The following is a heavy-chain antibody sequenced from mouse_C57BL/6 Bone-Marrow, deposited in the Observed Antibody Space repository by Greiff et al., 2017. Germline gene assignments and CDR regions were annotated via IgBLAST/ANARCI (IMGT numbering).Heavy chain of an antibody. J-gene: IGHJ4*01. CDR3: TSGSSPQYYAMDY. Sequence: EVKLQESGGGLVQPGGSMKLSCAASGFTFSDAWMDWVRQSPEKGLEWVAEIRNKANNHATYYAESVKGRFTISRDDSKSSVYLQMNSLRAEDTGIYYCTSGSSPQYYAMDYWGQGTSVTVSS. CDR2: IRNKANNHAT. D-gene: IGHD1-1*01. V-gene: IGHV6-6*01. CDR1: GFTFSDAW.